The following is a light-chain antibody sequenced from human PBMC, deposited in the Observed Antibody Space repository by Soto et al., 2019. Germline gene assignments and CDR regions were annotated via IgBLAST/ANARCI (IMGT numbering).Light chain of an antibody. J-gene: IGKJ5*01. CDR3: QQRSSWPPT. V-gene: IGKV3-11*01. CDR2: DAS. CDR1: QSVSSY. Sequence: ELVLTQSPATLSLSPGERATLSCRASQSVSSYLAWYQQRPGQAPRLLIYDASNRATGVPARFSGSGSGTDFTLTISSLEPEDFAVYYCQQRSSWPPTFGQGTRLEI.